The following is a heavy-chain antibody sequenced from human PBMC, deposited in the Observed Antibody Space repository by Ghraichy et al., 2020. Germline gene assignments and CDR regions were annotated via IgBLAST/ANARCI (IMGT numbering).Heavy chain of an antibody. J-gene: IGHJ4*02. D-gene: IGHD2-2*01. CDR2: INYSGNT. CDR3: RRETEATSRTEY. CDR1: GGSISRSLYY. Sequence: SETLSLTCTVSGGSISRSLYYWAWVRQPPGEGLEWIGSINYSGNTYYKSSLKSRVTISVDTSKNQFSLRLSPVTAADTAVYFCRRETEATSRTEYWGQGTLVTVSS. V-gene: IGHV4-39*02.